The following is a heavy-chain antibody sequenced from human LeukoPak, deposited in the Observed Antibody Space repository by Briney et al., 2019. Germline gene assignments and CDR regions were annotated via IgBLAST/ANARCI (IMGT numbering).Heavy chain of an antibody. V-gene: IGHV1-69*04. CDR2: IIPILGIA. CDR3: ARVDWNYAHPFDY. CDR1: GGTFSSYA. Sequence: AASVKVSCKASGGTFSSYAISWVRQAPGQGLEWMGRIIPILGIANYAQKFQGRVTITADKSTSTAYMELSSLRSEDTAVYYCARVDWNYAHPFDYWGQGTLVTVSS. J-gene: IGHJ4*02. D-gene: IGHD1-7*01.